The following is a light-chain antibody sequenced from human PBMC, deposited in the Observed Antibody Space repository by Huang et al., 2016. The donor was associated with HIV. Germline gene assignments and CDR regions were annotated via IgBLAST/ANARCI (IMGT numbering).Light chain of an antibody. Sequence: EIVMTQSPATLSVSPGERVTLSCRASQSISDNLAWYQHKPGQAPRLLIDGASTRATGIPVRFSGSGSGTEFTLSISSLQSEDSAVYYCQQYNTWPPKYTFGQGTKVEIK. J-gene: IGKJ2*01. V-gene: IGKV3-15*01. CDR3: QQYNTWPPKYT. CDR2: GAS. CDR1: QSISDN.